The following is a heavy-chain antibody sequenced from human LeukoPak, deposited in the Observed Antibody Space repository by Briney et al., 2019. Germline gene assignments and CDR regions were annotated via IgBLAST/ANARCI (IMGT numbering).Heavy chain of an antibody. V-gene: IGHV3-66*01. J-gene: IGHJ3*02. D-gene: IGHD3-22*01. Sequence: GGSLRLSCAASGFALSSYAMSWVRQAPGKGLEWVSVIYSGGSTYYADSVKGRSTISRDNSKNTLYLQMNSLRAEDTAVYYCARENYYDSRRGAFDIWGQGTMVTVSS. CDR2: IYSGGST. CDR1: GFALSSYA. CDR3: ARENYYDSRRGAFDI.